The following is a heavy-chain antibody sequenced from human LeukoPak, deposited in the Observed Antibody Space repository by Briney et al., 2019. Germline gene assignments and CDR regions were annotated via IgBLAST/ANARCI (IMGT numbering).Heavy chain of an antibody. CDR1: GYSISSGYY. CDR3: ARVSGYCSDTSCLPFDY. D-gene: IGHD2-2*01. Sequence: SETLSLTCTVSGYSISSGYYWGWVRQPPGRGLEWIGSLYHTGSTYYNLPLKSRVTVSVDKSKNQFSLKLNSVTAADTAMYYCARVSGYCSDTSCLPFDYWGQGILVTVSS. CDR2: LYHTGST. J-gene: IGHJ4*02. V-gene: IGHV4-38-2*02.